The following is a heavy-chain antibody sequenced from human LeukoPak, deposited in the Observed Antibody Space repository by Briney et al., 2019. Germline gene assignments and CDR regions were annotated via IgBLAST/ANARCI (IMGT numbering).Heavy chain of an antibody. CDR3: ASWSSSSYYFDY. Sequence: SETLSLTCTVSGGSISSYYWSWIRQPPGEGLEWIGYIYYSGSTNYNPSLKSRVTISVDTSKNQFSLKLSSVTAADTAVYYCASWSSSSYYFDYWGQGTLVTVSS. D-gene: IGHD6-6*01. V-gene: IGHV4-59*01. CDR1: GGSISSYY. J-gene: IGHJ4*02. CDR2: IYYSGST.